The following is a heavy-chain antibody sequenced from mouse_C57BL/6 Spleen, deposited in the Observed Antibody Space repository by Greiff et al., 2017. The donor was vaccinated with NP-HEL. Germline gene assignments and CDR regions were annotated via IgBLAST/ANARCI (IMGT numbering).Heavy chain of an antibody. CDR3: ARWDWDDAY. CDR1: GYTFTDYY. V-gene: IGHV1-26*01. Sequence: VQLQQSGPELVKPGASVKISCKASGYTFTDYYMNWVKQSHGKSLEWIGDINPNNGGTSYNQKFKGKATLTVDKSSSTAYMELRSLTSEDSAVDYCARWDWDDAYWGQGTLVTVSA. D-gene: IGHD4-1*01. J-gene: IGHJ3*01. CDR2: INPNNGGT.